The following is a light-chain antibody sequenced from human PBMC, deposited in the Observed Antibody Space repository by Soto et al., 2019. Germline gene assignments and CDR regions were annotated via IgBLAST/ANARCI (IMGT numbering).Light chain of an antibody. CDR1: SSDVGGYNY. Sequence: QSVLTQPPSASGSPGQSVTISCTGTSSDVGGYNYVSWYQQHPGKAPKLIIYEVTKRPSGVPDRFSGSKSGSTASLTVSGLQAEDEADYYCSSRAGWNPYVFGTGTKVTVL. J-gene: IGLJ1*01. CDR3: SSRAGWNPYV. V-gene: IGLV2-8*01. CDR2: EVT.